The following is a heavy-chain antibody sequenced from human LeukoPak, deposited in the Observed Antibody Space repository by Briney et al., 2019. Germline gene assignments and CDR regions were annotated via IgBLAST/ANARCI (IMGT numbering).Heavy chain of an antibody. CDR3: ARKNTYYYDSSGYSLDY. D-gene: IGHD3-22*01. V-gene: IGHV1-69*04. CDR2: IIPILGIA. Sequence: SVKVSCKASGGTFSSYAISWVRQAPGQGLEWMGRIIPILGIANYAQKFQGRVTITADKSTSTAYMKLSSLRSEDTAVYYCARKNTYYYDSSGYSLDYWGQGTLVTVSS. J-gene: IGHJ4*02. CDR1: GGTFSSYA.